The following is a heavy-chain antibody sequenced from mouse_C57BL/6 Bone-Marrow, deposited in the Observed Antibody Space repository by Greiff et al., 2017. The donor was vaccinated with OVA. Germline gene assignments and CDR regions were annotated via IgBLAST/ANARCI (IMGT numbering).Heavy chain of an antibody. Sequence: EVQLVESGGGLVKPGGSLKLSCAASGFTFSDYGMHWVRQAPEKGLEWVAYISSGSSTIYYADTVKGRFTISRDNAKNTLFLQMTSLRSEDTAMYYCARPLYYGYDYAMDYWGQGTSVTVSS. D-gene: IGHD2-2*01. V-gene: IGHV5-17*01. J-gene: IGHJ4*01. CDR3: ARPLYYGYDYAMDY. CDR2: ISSGSSTI. CDR1: GFTFSDYG.